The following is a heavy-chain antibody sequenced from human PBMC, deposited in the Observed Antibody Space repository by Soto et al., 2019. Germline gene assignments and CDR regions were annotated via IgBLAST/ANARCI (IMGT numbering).Heavy chain of an antibody. Sequence: GESLKISCNGSGYIFTSYWIGWVRQMPGKGLEWMGIIYPGDSDTRYSPSFQGQVTISADKSISTAYLQWSSLKASDTAMYYCARHSTTRGSYDRLDYWGQGTLVTVSS. CDR2: IYPGDSDT. J-gene: IGHJ4*02. D-gene: IGHD1-26*01. V-gene: IGHV5-51*01. CDR3: ARHSTTRGSYDRLDY. CDR1: GYIFTSYW.